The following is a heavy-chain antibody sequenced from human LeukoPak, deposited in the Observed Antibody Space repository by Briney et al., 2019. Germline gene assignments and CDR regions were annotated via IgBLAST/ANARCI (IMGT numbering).Heavy chain of an antibody. V-gene: IGHV3-74*03. CDR1: GFTFRNHW. J-gene: IGHJ4*02. Sequence: GGSLRLSCAASGFTFRNHWMHWVRQTPGKGLVWVSRISSDGSSTTYADSVKGRFTISRDNAKNTLYLQMNNLRAEDTAMYYCARDQRVTGRPDIDYWGQGTLLIVSS. D-gene: IGHD6-6*01. CDR2: ISSDGSST. CDR3: ARDQRVTGRPDIDY.